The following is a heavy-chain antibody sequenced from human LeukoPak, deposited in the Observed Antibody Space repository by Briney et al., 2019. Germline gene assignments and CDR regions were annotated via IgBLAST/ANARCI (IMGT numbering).Heavy chain of an antibody. V-gene: IGHV3-53*01. Sequence: GGSLRLSCAASGFTVSSNYMSWVRQAPGKGLEWVSVIYSGGSTYYADSVKGRFTISRDNSKNTLYLQMNSLRAEDTAVYYCARKMRDPGYSSGWDSWGQGTLVTVSS. CDR3: ARKMRDPGYSSGWDS. D-gene: IGHD6-19*01. J-gene: IGHJ4*02. CDR1: GFTVSSNY. CDR2: IYSGGST.